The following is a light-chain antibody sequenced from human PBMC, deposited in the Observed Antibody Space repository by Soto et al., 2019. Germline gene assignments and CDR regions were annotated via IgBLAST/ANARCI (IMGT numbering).Light chain of an antibody. J-gene: IGKJ5*01. CDR1: DNIYTN. V-gene: IGKV3-15*01. CDR3: QQYYNWPRT. CDR2: GAS. Sequence: ETVMTRCPGTLSLSPGERATHSYMASDNIYTNLAWYQQKPGQAPRLLFYGASTRATGLPARFSGTGSGTEFTLTINSLQAEDSAVYYCQQYYNWPRTFGQGTRLEIK.